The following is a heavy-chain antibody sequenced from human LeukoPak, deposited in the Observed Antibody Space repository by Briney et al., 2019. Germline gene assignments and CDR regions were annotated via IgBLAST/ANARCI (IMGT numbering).Heavy chain of an antibody. J-gene: IGHJ4*02. CDR3: ARGSRDYYDSSGYRFDY. V-gene: IGHV1-46*01. D-gene: IGHD3-22*01. CDR1: GYTFTSYY. Sequence: ASVKVSCKASGYTFTSYYMHWVRQAPGQGLEWMAIINPSGGSTRYAQKFQGRVTITTDESTSTAYMELSSLRSEDTAVYYCARGSRDYYDSSGYRFDYWGQGTLVTVSS. CDR2: INPSGGST.